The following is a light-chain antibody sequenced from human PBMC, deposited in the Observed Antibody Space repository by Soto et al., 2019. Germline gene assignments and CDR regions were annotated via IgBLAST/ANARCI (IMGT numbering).Light chain of an antibody. CDR3: AAWDDSLHGYVV. J-gene: IGLJ2*01. Sequence: QSVLTQPPSASGTPGQRVTISCSGSSSNIGSNTVNWYQQLPGTAPKLLIYTNNLRPSGVPDRFSGSKSGTSASLAISGLQSEDEADYYCAAWDDSLHGYVVFGGGTKLTGL. CDR2: TNN. CDR1: SSNIGSNT. V-gene: IGLV1-44*01.